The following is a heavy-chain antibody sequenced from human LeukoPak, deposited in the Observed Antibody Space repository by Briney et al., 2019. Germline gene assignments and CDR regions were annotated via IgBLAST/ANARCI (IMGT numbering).Heavy chain of an antibody. CDR3: ATSPRGGYEPFYFDY. CDR1: GFTFSDYW. Sequence: PRGSLRLSCAASGFTFSDYWMSWVRQAPGKGLEWVANIKQDESEKYYVDSVKGRFTISRDNAKNTLYVQINSLRAEDTAVYYRATSPRGGYEPFYFDYWGQGTLVTVSS. V-gene: IGHV3-7*01. J-gene: IGHJ4*02. CDR2: IKQDESEK. D-gene: IGHD5-12*01.